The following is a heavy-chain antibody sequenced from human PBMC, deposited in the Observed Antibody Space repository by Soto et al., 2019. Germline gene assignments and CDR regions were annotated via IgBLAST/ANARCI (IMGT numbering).Heavy chain of an antibody. J-gene: IGHJ6*02. CDR2: INHSGST. Sequence: PSETLSLTCAVYGGSFSGYYWSWIRRPPGKGLEWIGEINHSGSTNYNPSLKSRVTISVDTSKNQFSLKLSSVTAADTAVYYCARAGSVGITIFGVVITTDYYYYGMDVWGQGTTVTGLL. CDR3: ARAGSVGITIFGVVITTDYYYYGMDV. V-gene: IGHV4-34*01. D-gene: IGHD3-3*01. CDR1: GGSFSGYY.